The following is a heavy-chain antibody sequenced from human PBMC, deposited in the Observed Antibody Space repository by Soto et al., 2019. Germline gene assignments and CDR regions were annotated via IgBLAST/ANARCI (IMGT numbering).Heavy chain of an antibody. CDR1: VYTFTSYG. CDR2: SSAYNGNT. D-gene: IGHD1-26*01. CDR3: ARDRGSYALDY. J-gene: IGHJ4*02. V-gene: IGHV1-18*01. Sequence: QVQLVQSGAEVKKPGASVKVSCKASVYTFTSYGIIWVRQAPGQGREWMGGSSAYNGNTHYAQKIQGRVTMTTDTSTSTAYMELRSLRSDDTAVYYCARDRGSYALDYWGQGTLVTVSS.